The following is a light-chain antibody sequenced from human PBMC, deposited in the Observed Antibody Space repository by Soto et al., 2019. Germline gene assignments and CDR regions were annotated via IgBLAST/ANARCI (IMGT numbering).Light chain of an antibody. CDR1: SGHRTYA. J-gene: IGLJ2*01. CDR2: FNSDGRH. Sequence: QSVLTQSPSASASLGASVKLTCTLSSGHRTYAIAWHQQQPERGPRYLMNFNSDGRHTKGDGIRDRFSGSSSGTERYLTISSLQSEDEADYYCQTWGTGLLVFGGGTKLSVL. V-gene: IGLV4-69*01. CDR3: QTWGTGLLV.